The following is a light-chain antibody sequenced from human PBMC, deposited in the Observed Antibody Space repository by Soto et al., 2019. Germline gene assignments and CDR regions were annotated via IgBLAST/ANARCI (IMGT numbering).Light chain of an antibody. J-gene: IGKJ1*01. CDR2: GAS. Sequence: EILLTQSPGTLSSSPGERVTLSCRASQSVSSTYLSWYQLKPGQAPRLLIYGASTRATGIPDRFSGSGSGTDFPLTISRLEPEDFAVYYCQQYGFSYRAFGQGTKV. CDR1: QSVSSTY. CDR3: QQYGFSYRA. V-gene: IGKV3-20*01.